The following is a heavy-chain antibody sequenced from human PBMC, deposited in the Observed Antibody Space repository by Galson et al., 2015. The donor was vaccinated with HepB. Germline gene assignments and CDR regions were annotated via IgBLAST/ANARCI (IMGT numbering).Heavy chain of an antibody. CDR2: ISSSGSSI. J-gene: IGHJ4*02. V-gene: IGHV3-11*01. Sequence: SLRLSCAASGFTFSDYYMSWVRQAPGKGLEWVSYISSSGSSIYYTDSVKGRFTISRDNAKSSLYLQMNSLRAEDTAVYYCARDRPLGTPLDYWGQGAQVTVSS. D-gene: IGHD7-27*01. CDR1: GFTFSDYY. CDR3: ARDRPLGTPLDY.